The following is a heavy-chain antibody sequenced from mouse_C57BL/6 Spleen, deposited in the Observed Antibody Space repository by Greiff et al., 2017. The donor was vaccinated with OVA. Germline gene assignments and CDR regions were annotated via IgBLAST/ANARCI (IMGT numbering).Heavy chain of an antibody. V-gene: IGHV1-59*01. J-gene: IGHJ4*01. CDR1: GYTFTSYW. CDR2: IDPSDSYT. CDR3: ARYAMDY. Sequence: QVQLQQPGAELVRPGTSVKLSCKASGYTFTSYWMHWVKQRPGQGLEWIGVIDPSDSYTNYNQKFKGKATLTVDTSSSTAYIQLSSLTSEDSAVYYCARYAMDYWGQGTSVTVSS.